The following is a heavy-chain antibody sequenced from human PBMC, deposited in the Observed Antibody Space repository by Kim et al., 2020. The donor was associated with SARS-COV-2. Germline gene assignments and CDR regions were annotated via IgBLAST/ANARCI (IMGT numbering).Heavy chain of an antibody. J-gene: IGHJ4*02. V-gene: IGHV3-21*01. CDR3: ASGDSGSSWFPPDFDY. D-gene: IGHD6-13*01. CDR1: GFTFSSYS. CDR2: ISSSSSYI. Sequence: GGSLRLSCAASGFTFSSYSMNWVRQAPGKGLEWVSSISSSSSYIYYADSVKGRFTISRDNAKNSLYLQMNSLRAEDTAVYYCASGDSGSSWFPPDFDYWGQGTLVTVSS.